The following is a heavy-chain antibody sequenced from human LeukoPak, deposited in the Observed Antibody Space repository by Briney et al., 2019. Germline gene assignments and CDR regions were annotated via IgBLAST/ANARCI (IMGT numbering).Heavy chain of an antibody. V-gene: IGHV4-39*07. Sequence: SETLSLTCTVSGGSISSSSYYWGWIRQPPGRGLEWIGNIYFRGNTYYNPSFESRVTISIDTSKNQFSLKLSSVTAADTAVYYCARAPSTGGVFFDYWGQGTLVTVSS. J-gene: IGHJ4*02. CDR3: ARAPSTGGVFFDY. D-gene: IGHD5/OR15-5a*01. CDR1: GGSISSSSYY. CDR2: IYFRGNT.